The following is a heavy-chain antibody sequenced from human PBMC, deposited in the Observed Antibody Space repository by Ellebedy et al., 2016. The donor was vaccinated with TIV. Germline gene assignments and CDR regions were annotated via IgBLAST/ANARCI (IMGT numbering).Heavy chain of an antibody. CDR2: IYYSGTT. CDR1: GGSIRYSSYY. CDR3: ARQPNTGNNFRDFAFHI. V-gene: IGHV4-39*01. J-gene: IGHJ3*02. D-gene: IGHD1/OR15-1a*01. Sequence: SETLSLTCTVSGGSIRYSSYYWGWIRQPPGKELEWLGSIYYSGTTYDNPSLKSRVTISVDTSKNQFSLKLNSVTAADTAVYYCARQPNTGNNFRDFAFHIWGQGSMVTVSS.